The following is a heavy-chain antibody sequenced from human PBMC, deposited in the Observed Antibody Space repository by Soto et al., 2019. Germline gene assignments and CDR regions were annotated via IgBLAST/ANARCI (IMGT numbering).Heavy chain of an antibody. D-gene: IGHD6-13*01. CDR3: ARSGVAAAGLLWDYYYYGMDV. CDR2: IWYDGSNK. J-gene: IGHJ6*02. V-gene: IGHV3-33*01. Sequence: GGSLRLSCAASGFTFSSYGMHWVRQAPGKGLEWVAVIWYDGSNKYYADSVKGRFTISRENSKNTLYLQMNSLRAEDTAVYYCARSGVAAAGLLWDYYYYGMDVWGQGTTVTVSS. CDR1: GFTFSSYG.